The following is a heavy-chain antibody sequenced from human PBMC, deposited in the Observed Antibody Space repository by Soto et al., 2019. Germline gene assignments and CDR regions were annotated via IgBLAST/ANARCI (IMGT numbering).Heavy chain of an antibody. CDR1: GYTFTGYY. Sequence: ASVKVSCKASGYTFTGYYMHWVRQAPGQGLEWMGWINPNSGGTNYAQKFQGWVTMTRDTSISTAYMELSSLRSDDTAVYYCARRSISSSWFHDAFDIWGQGTMVTVSS. CDR3: ARRSISSSWFHDAFDI. V-gene: IGHV1-2*04. CDR2: INPNSGGT. J-gene: IGHJ3*02. D-gene: IGHD6-13*01.